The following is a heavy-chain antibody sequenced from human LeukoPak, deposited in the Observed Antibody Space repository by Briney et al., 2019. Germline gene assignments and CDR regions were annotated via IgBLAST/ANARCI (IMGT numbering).Heavy chain of an antibody. CDR2: INPNSGGT. CDR1: GYTFIGYY. CDR3: AIEFATVVVSAVISAFDI. D-gene: IGHD2-2*02. J-gene: IGHJ3*02. V-gene: IGHV1-2*02. Sequence: ASVKVSCKASGYTFIGYYMHWVRQAPGQGLEWMGWINPNSGGTNYAQKFQGRVTMTRYTSIRTAYMELSRLRSDDTAVYYCAIEFATVVVSAVISAFDIWGQGTMVTVSS.